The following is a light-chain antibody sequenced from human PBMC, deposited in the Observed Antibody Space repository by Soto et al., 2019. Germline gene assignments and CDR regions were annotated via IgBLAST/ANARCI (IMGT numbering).Light chain of an antibody. Sequence: SVLTQPASVSGSPGHSITISCTGTSSDVGGYNYVSWYQQHPGKAPKLMIYEVSNRPSGVSNRFSGSKSGNTASLTISGLQAEDEADYYCSSYTSSSTYVFGTGTKVTAL. CDR3: SSYTSSSTYV. V-gene: IGLV2-14*01. J-gene: IGLJ1*01. CDR2: EVS. CDR1: SSDVGGYNY.